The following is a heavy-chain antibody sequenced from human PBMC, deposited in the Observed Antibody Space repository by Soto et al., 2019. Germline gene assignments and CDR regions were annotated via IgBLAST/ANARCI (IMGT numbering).Heavy chain of an antibody. V-gene: IGHV3-23*01. CDR2: ISGSGGCT. Sequence: GGSLRLSCAASGFTFSSYAMSWVRQAPGKGLEWVSAISGSGGCTYYADSVKGRFTISRDNSKNTLYLQMNSLRAEDTAVYYCAKDRDNDFWSGYSWNNWFDPWGQGTLVTVSS. CDR1: GFTFSSYA. J-gene: IGHJ5*02. CDR3: AKDRDNDFWSGYSWNNWFDP. D-gene: IGHD3-3*01.